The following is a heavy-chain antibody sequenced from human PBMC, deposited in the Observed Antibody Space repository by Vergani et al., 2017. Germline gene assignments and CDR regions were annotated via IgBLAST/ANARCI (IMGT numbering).Heavy chain of an antibody. D-gene: IGHD3-22*01. J-gene: IGHJ3*02. V-gene: IGHV5-51*01. Sequence: EVQLVQSGAEVKKPGASLKISCKGSGYSFTSYWIGWVRQMPGKGLEWMGIIYPGDSDTRYSPSFQGQVTISADKSISTAYLQWSSLKASDTAMYYCGSSDYYESSGYYDGDAFASWGQGRMVTVSS. CDR2: IYPGDSDT. CDR3: GSSDYYESSGYYDGDAFAS. CDR1: GYSFTSYW.